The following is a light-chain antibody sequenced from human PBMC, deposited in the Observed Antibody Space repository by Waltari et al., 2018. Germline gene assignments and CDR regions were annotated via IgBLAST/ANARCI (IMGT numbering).Light chain of an antibody. V-gene: IGLV3-19*01. CDR3: LSRDSSSTRV. CDR2: GHD. J-gene: IGLJ3*02. Sequence: SSELTQDPAVSVALGQTVRITCQGDSPRRSYASWYQQRPGQAPFLVLYGHDNRPSGIPDRFSGSTSGNTASLTITRAQAEDAGVYYCLSRDSSSTRVFGGGTTLTV. CDR1: SPRRSY.